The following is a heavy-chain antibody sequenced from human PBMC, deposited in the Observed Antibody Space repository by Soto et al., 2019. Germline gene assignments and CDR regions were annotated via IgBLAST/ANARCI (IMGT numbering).Heavy chain of an antibody. D-gene: IGHD3-3*01. CDR3: ARPPLRFLEWPMTH. Sequence: PGGSLRLSCAASGFTFSSYAMHWVRQAPGKGLEWVAVISCDGSNKYYADSVKGRFTISRDNSKNTLYLQMNSLRAEDTAVYYCARPPLRFLEWPMTHWGQGTLVTVSS. V-gene: IGHV3-30-3*01. J-gene: IGHJ4*02. CDR2: ISCDGSNK. CDR1: GFTFSSYA.